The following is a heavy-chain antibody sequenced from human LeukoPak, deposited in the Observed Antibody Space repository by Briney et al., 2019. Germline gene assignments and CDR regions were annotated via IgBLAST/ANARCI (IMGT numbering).Heavy chain of an antibody. CDR1: GYTFTSYY. D-gene: IGHD6-6*01. J-gene: IGHJ4*02. V-gene: IGHV1-46*01. Sequence: GSVKVSCKASGYTFTSYYMHWVRQAPGQGLEWMGIINPSGGSTSYAQKLQGRVTITADESTSTAYMELSSLRSEDTAVYYCARDDGGLAALSGSSSSVSGGFDYWGQGTLVTVSS. CDR2: INPSGGST. CDR3: ARDDGGLAALSGSSSSVSGGFDY.